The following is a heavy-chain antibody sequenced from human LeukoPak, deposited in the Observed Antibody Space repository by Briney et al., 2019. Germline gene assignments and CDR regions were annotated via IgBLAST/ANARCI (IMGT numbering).Heavy chain of an antibody. CDR2: IYYSGST. Sequence: TSETLSLTCTVSGGSISSYYWSWIRQPPGKGLEWIGYIYYSGSTNYNPSLKSRVTISVDTSKNQFSLKLSSVTAADTAVYYCAGEPAPHDAFDIWGQGAMVTVSS. CDR1: GGSISSYY. J-gene: IGHJ3*02. V-gene: IGHV4-59*01. CDR3: AGEPAPHDAFDI.